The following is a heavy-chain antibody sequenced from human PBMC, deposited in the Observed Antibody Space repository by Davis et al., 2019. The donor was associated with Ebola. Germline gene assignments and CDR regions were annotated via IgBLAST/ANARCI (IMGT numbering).Heavy chain of an antibody. Sequence: GESLKISCAASGFTFSSYAMSWVRPAPGKGLEWVAGISYDGSNKYYADSVKGRFTISRDNSKNTLYLQMDSLKATDTAVYYCARDDGVSDPWGQGTMVTVSS. J-gene: IGHJ5*02. D-gene: IGHD4-17*01. CDR2: ISYDGSNK. CDR3: ARDDGVSDP. V-gene: IGHV3-30-3*01. CDR1: GFTFSSYA.